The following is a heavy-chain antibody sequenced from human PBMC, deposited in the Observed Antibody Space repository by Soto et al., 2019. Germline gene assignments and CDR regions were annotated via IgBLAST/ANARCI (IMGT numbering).Heavy chain of an antibody. D-gene: IGHD6-6*01. CDR1: GLTFSRYA. CDR3: VKEQSIAYRPDS. CDR2: ISSSGDNT. J-gene: IGHJ5*01. Sequence: EVQLVESGGGLVQPGGSLRLSCSASGLTFSRYAMHWVRQAPGKGPEYVSAISSSGDNTYYADSVKGRFTISRDNSKNTLDLQMNSLRVDDTAVYYCVKEQSIAYRPDSWGQGARVTVSS. V-gene: IGHV3-64D*06.